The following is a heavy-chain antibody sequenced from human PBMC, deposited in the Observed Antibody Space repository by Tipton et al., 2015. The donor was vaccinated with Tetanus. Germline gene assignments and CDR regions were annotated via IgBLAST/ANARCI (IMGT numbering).Heavy chain of an antibody. CDR2: IRGRGAGK. J-gene: IGHJ4*02. Sequence: SLRLSCAASGFSFSSYAMTRVRPPPARGLEWVSAIRGRGAGKFYADSVQGRFTISRDNSKNTVFLQMNSPRADDTAVYFCAKDDVSSWYTGCFDCWGQETWVTVS. CDR3: AKDDVSSWYTGCFDC. CDR1: GFSFSSYA. D-gene: IGHD6-13*01. V-gene: IGHV3-23*01.